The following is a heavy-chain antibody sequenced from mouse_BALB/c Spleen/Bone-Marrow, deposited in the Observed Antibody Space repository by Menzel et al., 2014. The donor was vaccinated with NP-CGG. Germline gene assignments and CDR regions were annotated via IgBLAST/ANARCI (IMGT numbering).Heavy chain of an antibody. V-gene: IGHV1-9*01. J-gene: IGHJ4*01. CDR2: ILPGSGRT. Sequence: QVQLQQPGAELMKPGASVKISCKATGYTFNSYWIEWVKQRPGRGLEWIGEILPGSGRTNYNEKFMGKATLTADTTSNTYYMHLSSLTSEDAADYYCARGLRRPCYAMDSWGQGTSVTVSS. CDR1: GYTFNSYW. D-gene: IGHD2-4*01. CDR3: ARGLRRPCYAMDS.